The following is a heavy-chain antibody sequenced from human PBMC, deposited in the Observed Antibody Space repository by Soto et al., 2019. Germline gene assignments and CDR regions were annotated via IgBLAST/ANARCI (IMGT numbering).Heavy chain of an antibody. J-gene: IGHJ6*01. Sequence: QVQLQESGPGLVKPSEILSLTCTVSGGSVSSGSYYWSWIRQPPGKGLEWIGYIYYSGSTNYNPSLKSRVTISVDTSKNQFSLKLSSVTAADTAVYYCARGIEGWYQGRYYYGMDVW. CDR2: IYYSGST. V-gene: IGHV4-61*01. D-gene: IGHD6-19*01. CDR3: ARGIEGWYQGRYYYGMDV. CDR1: GGSVSSGSYY.